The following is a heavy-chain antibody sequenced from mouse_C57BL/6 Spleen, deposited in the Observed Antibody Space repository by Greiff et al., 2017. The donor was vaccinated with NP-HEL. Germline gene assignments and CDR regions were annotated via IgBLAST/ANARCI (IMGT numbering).Heavy chain of an antibody. D-gene: IGHD2-4*01. CDR2: IYPGDGDT. CDR1: GYAFSSYW. Sequence: VQLQQSGAELVKPGASVKISCKASGYAFSSYWMNWVKQRPGKGLEWIGQIYPGDGDTKYNGKLKGKATLTADQSSSTAYMPLNSLTTEESAVYFCASPPVYYDYDAWFAYWGQGTLVTVSA. CDR3: ASPPVYYDYDAWFAY. V-gene: IGHV1-80*01. J-gene: IGHJ3*01.